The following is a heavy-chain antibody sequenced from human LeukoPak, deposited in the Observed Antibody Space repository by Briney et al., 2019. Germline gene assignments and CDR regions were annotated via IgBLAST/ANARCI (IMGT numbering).Heavy chain of an antibody. J-gene: IGHJ5*02. Sequence: GGSLRLSCAASGFTFSTYAMSCVRQAPGKGLEWVSAISGSGGSTYYADSVKGRFTISRDNSKNTLYLQMNSLRAEDTAVYYCAKESSNYVSVNWFDPWGQGTLVTVSS. CDR1: GFTFSTYA. D-gene: IGHD4-11*01. CDR2: ISGSGGST. CDR3: AKESSNYVSVNWFDP. V-gene: IGHV3-23*01.